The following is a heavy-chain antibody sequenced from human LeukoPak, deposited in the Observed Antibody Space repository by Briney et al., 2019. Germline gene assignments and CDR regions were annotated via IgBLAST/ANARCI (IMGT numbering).Heavy chain of an antibody. J-gene: IGHJ4*02. V-gene: IGHV3-48*03. D-gene: IGHD3-10*01. Sequence: PGGSLRLSCAASGFTFSSYEMNWVRQAPGKGLEWVSYISSSGSTIYYADSVKGRFTISRDKAKNSLYLQMNSLRAEDTAVYYCARDRGSYYTCFDYWGQGTLVTVSS. CDR3: ARDRGSYYTCFDY. CDR2: ISSSGSTI. CDR1: GFTFSSYE.